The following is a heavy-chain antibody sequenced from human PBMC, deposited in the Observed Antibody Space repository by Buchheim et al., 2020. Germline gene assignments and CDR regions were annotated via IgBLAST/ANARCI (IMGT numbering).Heavy chain of an antibody. V-gene: IGHV3-30-3*01. Sequence: QVQLVESGGGVVQPGRSLKLSCAASGFTFRSYAMHWVRQAPGKGLEWVAIISYDGSSKYYADSMKGRFTISRDNSKNTLYLQMNGLRGENTAVYYCARTRVRFDYWGQGTL. D-gene: IGHD2-21*01. J-gene: IGHJ4*02. CDR1: GFTFRSYA. CDR2: ISYDGSSK. CDR3: ARTRVRFDY.